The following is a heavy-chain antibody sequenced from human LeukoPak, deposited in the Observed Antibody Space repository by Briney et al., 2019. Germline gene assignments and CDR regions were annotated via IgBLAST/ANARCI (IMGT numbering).Heavy chain of an antibody. Sequence: ASVKVSCKASGYTFTSYDINWVRQATGQGLEWMGWMNPNSGNTGYAQKFQGRVTMTTDTSTSTAYMELRSLRSDDTAVYYCARGLGYCSSTSCPEWGQGTLVTVSS. V-gene: IGHV1-8*02. D-gene: IGHD2-2*01. CDR2: MNPNSGNT. CDR3: ARGLGYCSSTSCPE. J-gene: IGHJ4*02. CDR1: GYTFTSYD.